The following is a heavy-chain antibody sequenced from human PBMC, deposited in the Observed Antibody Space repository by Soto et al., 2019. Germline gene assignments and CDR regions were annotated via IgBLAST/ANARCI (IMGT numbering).Heavy chain of an antibody. CDR3: ASDPSLKVAVAGSPYWFDP. V-gene: IGHV1-18*01. D-gene: IGHD6-19*01. CDR2: ISGDNGDT. Sequence: QVQLVQSGGEVRKPGASVRVSCKASGYSFSSYGISWVRQVPVQGLECMGWISGDNGDTRYAQKFQGRVTMTSDTSRSKAYMELRSLRSDDTAIYYCASDPSLKVAVAGSPYWFDPWGQGTLVTVSS. J-gene: IGHJ5*02. CDR1: GYSFSSYG.